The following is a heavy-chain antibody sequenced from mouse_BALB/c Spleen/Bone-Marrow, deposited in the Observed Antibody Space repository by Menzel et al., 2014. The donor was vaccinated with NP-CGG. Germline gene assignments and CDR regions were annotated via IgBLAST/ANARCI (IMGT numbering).Heavy chain of an antibody. Sequence: VNLVESGPGLVAPSQSLSITCTVPGFSLSRYSIHWIRQPPGNGLEWLGMIWGGGSTDYNSALKSRLSISKDNSKSQVFLKMNSLQTDDTAIYYCTRNLRDPFAYWGQGTLVTVSA. J-gene: IGHJ3*01. CDR2: IWGGGST. CDR3: TRNLRDPFAY. CDR1: GFSLSRYS. V-gene: IGHV2-6-4*01.